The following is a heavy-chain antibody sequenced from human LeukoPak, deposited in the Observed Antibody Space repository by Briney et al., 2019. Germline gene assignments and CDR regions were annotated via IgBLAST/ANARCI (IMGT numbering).Heavy chain of an antibody. J-gene: IGHJ5*02. D-gene: IGHD2-15*01. V-gene: IGHV1-24*01. CDR3: ATTSDCSGGSCYPKNWFDP. CDR1: GYTLTELS. Sequence: GASVKVSCKVSGYTLTELSMHWVRQAPGKGLEWMGGFDPEDGETIYAQKFQGRVTMTEDTSTDTAYMELSSLRSEDTAVYYCATTSDCSGGSCYPKNWFDPWGQGTLVTVSS. CDR2: FDPEDGET.